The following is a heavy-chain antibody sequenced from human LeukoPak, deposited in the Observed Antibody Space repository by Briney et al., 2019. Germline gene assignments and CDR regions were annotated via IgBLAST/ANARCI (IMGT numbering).Heavy chain of an antibody. D-gene: IGHD1-26*01. Sequence: PSETLSLTCAVYGGSFSGYYWSWIRQPPGKGLEWIGEINHSGSTNYNPSLKSRVTISVDTSKNQFSLKLSSVTAADTAVYYCARLGGGSYYGGRAQDYWGQGTLVTVSS. CDR2: INHSGST. J-gene: IGHJ4*02. CDR3: ARLGGGSYYGGRAQDY. V-gene: IGHV4-34*01. CDR1: GGSFSGYY.